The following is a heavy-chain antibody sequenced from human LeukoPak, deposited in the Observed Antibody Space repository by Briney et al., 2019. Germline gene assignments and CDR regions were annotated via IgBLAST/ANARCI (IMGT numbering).Heavy chain of an antibody. Sequence: PSETLSLTCTVSGGSIGSYYWSWIRQPPGKGLEWIGYIYYSGSTNYNPSLKSRVTISVDTSKNQFSLKLSSVTAADTAVYYCARAPYDSSDYWGQGTLVTVSS. CDR3: ARAPYDSSDY. CDR2: IYYSGST. CDR1: GGSIGSYY. J-gene: IGHJ4*02. V-gene: IGHV4-59*01. D-gene: IGHD3-22*01.